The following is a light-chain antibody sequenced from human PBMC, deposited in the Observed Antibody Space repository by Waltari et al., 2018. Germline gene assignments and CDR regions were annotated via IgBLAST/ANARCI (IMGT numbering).Light chain of an antibody. V-gene: IGKV1-33*01. J-gene: IGKJ5*01. Sequence: DLQMTQSPSSLSASVGDRVTITCQASHDISNFLNWYQQKPGKAPKLVIYDASNLETGVPTRVSGSGTGTHFTFTISSLQPGDIATDDCQGYDNLPSSITFGRGTRLEIK. CDR1: HDISNF. CDR2: DAS. CDR3: QGYDNLPSSIT.